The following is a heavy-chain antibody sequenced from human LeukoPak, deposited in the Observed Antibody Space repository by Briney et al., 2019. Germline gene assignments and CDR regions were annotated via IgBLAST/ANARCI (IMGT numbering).Heavy chain of an antibody. J-gene: IGHJ4*02. Sequence: SETLYLTCTVSGASVSSGSYYWSWIRQPPGKGLEWIGYIYYSGSTNYNPSLKSRVTISVDTSKNQFSLKLSSVTAADTAAYYCARGSRGYSYGWGQGTLVTVSS. CDR2: IYYSGST. V-gene: IGHV4-61*01. CDR3: ARGSRGYSYG. D-gene: IGHD5-18*01. CDR1: GASVSSGSYY.